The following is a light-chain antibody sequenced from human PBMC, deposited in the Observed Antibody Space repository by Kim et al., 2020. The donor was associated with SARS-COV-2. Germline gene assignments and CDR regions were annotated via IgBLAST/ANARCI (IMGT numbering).Light chain of an antibody. CDR2: ATS. J-gene: IGKJ2*01. Sequence: PGERATLSCRASQSVRSAYLVWYQQKPGQAPRLLIYATSSRATGIPDRFNGSGSGTDFTLTISRLEPEDFAVYYCQHYGNSPYTFGQGTKLE. CDR1: QSVRSAY. CDR3: QHYGNSPYT. V-gene: IGKV3-20*01.